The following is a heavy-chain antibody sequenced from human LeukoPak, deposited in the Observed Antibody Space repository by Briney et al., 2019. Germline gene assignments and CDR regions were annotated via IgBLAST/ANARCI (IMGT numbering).Heavy chain of an antibody. J-gene: IGHJ6*03. Sequence: ASVKVSCKASGGTFSSYAISWVRQAPGQGLEWMGGIIPIFGTANYAQKFQGRVTITTDESTSTAYMELSSLRSEDTAVYYCARDHYYDSSGYYYDYYYYYMDVWGKGTTVTVS. CDR3: ARDHYYDSSGYYYDYYYYYMDV. D-gene: IGHD3-22*01. CDR2: IIPIFGTA. V-gene: IGHV1-69*05. CDR1: GGTFSSYA.